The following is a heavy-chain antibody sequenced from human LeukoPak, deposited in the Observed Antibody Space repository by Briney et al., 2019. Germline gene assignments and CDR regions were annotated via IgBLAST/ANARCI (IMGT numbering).Heavy chain of an antibody. D-gene: IGHD4-11*01. Sequence: GGSLRLSCAASGFTFSNAWMSWVRQAPGKGLEWVAVISYDGSNKYFADSVKGRFTISRDNPKNTLYLQMNSLRAEDTAVYYYAKSTTVTTQQRGYFDYWGQGTLVTVSS. CDR2: ISYDGSNK. CDR3: AKSTTVTTQQRGYFDY. CDR1: GFTFSNAW. V-gene: IGHV3-30*18. J-gene: IGHJ4*02.